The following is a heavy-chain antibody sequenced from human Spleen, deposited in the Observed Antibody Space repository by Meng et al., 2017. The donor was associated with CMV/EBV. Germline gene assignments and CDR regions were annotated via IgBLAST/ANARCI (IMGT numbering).Heavy chain of an antibody. CDR3: ARGGRYCSSTSCPNWFDP. CDR2: IYYSGST. V-gene: IGHV4-59*12. CDR1: GGSISSYY. Sequence: SETLSLTCTVSGGSISSYYWNWIRQPPGKGLEWIGYIYYSGSTNYNPSLKSRVTISVDTSKNQFSLKLSSVTAADTAVYYCARGGRYCSSTSCPNWFDPWGQGTLVTVSS. J-gene: IGHJ5*02. D-gene: IGHD2-2*01.